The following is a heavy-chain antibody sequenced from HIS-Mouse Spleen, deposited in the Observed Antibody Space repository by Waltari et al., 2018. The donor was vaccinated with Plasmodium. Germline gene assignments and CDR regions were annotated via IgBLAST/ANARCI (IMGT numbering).Heavy chain of an antibody. CDR1: GFSLSTSGLF. V-gene: IGHV2-70*15. CDR3: ARTTYSSSSAKYYYYGMDV. Sequence: QVTLRESGPALVKPTQTLTLTCTFSGFSLSTSGLFVTWIRKPPGKALEWLARIDWDDDKYYRTSLKTRLTISKDTSKNQVVLTMTNMDPVDTATYYCARTTYSSSSAKYYYYGMDVWGQGTTVTVSS. D-gene: IGHD6-6*01. CDR2: IDWDDDK. J-gene: IGHJ6*02.